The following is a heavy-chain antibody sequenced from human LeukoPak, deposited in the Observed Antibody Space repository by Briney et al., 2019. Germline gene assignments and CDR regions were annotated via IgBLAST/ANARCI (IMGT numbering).Heavy chain of an antibody. J-gene: IGHJ5*02. D-gene: IGHD2-15*01. CDR1: GFTFSSYA. CDR3: ARSPEYCSGRSCS. Sequence: PGGSLRLSCAASGFTFSSYAMHWVRQAPGKGLEWVAVISYDGSNKYYADSVKGRFTISRDNSKNTLYLQMNSLRAEDTAVYYCARSPEYCSGRSCSWGQGTLVTVSS. V-gene: IGHV3-30*04. CDR2: ISYDGSNK.